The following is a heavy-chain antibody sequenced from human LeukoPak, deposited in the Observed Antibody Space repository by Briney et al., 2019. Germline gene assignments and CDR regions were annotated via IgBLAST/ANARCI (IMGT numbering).Heavy chain of an antibody. CDR3: ARGYMVRRSSEKKWGGMDV. V-gene: IGHV1-3*01. J-gene: IGHJ6*04. CDR2: INAGNGNT. Sequence: ASVKASCKASGYTFTSYAMHWVRQAPGQRLGCLGWINAGNGNTKYPQKFQGRVTITRDPSASTAYMELNSLRSEETAVYYCARGYMVRRSSEKKWGGMDVWGKGTTVTVSP. CDR1: GYTFTSYA. D-gene: IGHD3-10*01.